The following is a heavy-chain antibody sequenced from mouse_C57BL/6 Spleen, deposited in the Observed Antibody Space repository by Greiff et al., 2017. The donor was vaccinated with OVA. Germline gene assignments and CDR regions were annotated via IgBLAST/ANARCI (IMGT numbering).Heavy chain of an antibody. D-gene: IGHD1-1*01. CDR1: GYTFTSYW. CDR3: ARSTTVVGDWFAY. V-gene: IGHV1-64*01. Sequence: QVQLQQPGAELVKPGASVKLSCKASGYTFTSYWMHWVKQRPGQGLEWIGMIHPNSGSTNYNEKFKSKATLTVDKSSSTAYMQLSSLTSEDSAVYYCARSTTVVGDWFAYWGQGTLVTVSA. J-gene: IGHJ3*01. CDR2: IHPNSGST.